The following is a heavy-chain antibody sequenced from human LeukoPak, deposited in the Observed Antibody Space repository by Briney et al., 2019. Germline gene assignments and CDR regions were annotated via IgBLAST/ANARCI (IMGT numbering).Heavy chain of an antibody. D-gene: IGHD2-2*01. V-gene: IGHV4-39*01. CDR1: GGSISSSNYY. CDR2: IYYSGST. CDR3: ARGTGFVVESVDWFDP. J-gene: IGHJ5*02. Sequence: PSETLSLTCTVSGGSISSSNYYWGWIRQPPGKGLEWIGSIYYSGSTYYNPSLKSRVTISVDTSENQFSLKLSSVTAADTAVYYCARGTGFVVESVDWFDPWGQGTLVTVSS.